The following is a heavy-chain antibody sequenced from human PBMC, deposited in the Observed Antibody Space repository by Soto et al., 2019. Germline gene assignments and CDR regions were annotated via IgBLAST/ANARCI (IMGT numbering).Heavy chain of an antibody. J-gene: IGHJ3*02. V-gene: IGHV3-23*01. Sequence: PGGSLRLSCAASGFTFSSYAMSWVRQAPGKGLGWVSAISGSGGSTYYADSVKGRFTISRDNSKNTLYLQMNSLRAEDTAVYYCAKGTVVVVAPDAFDIWGQGTMVTVSS. CDR3: AKGTVVVVAPDAFDI. D-gene: IGHD2-15*01. CDR1: GFTFSSYA. CDR2: ISGSGGST.